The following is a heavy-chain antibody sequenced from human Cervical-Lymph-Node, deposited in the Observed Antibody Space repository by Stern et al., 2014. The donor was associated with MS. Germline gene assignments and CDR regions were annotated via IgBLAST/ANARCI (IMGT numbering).Heavy chain of an antibody. D-gene: IGHD1-1*01. J-gene: IGHJ4*02. CDR2: INPSGRTT. CDR3: ASLFGATGRDYLDY. V-gene: IGHV1-46*01. CDR1: GYTFTTYW. Sequence: QVQLVESGAEVKKPGASVKVSCKASGYTFTTYWMSWVRQAPGQGLEWMGMINPSGRTTSYAQNFQGRITMTRDTSTSTVYMELNSLRSEDTAVYYCASLFGATGRDYLDYWGQGTLVTVSS.